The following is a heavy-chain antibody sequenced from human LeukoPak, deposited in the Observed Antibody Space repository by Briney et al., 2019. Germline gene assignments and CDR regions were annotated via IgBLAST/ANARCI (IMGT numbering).Heavy chain of an antibody. Sequence: GASVKVSCKVSGYTLTELSMHWVRQAPGKGLGWMGGFDPEDGETIYAQKFQGRVTMTEDTSTDTAYMELSSLRSEDTAVYYCATVLYWLQGFSFDYWGQGTLVTVSS. V-gene: IGHV1-24*01. CDR2: FDPEDGET. CDR3: ATVLYWLQGFSFDY. D-gene: IGHD5-24*01. CDR1: GYTLTELS. J-gene: IGHJ4*02.